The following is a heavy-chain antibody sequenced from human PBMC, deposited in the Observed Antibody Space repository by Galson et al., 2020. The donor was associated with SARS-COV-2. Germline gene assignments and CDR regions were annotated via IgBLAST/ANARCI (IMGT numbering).Heavy chain of an antibody. CDR1: GGSISSSSYY. Sequence: SETLSLTCTVSGGSISSSSYYWGWIRQPPGKGLEWIGSIYYSGSTYYNPSLKSRVTISVDTSKNQFSLKLSSVTAADTAVYYCARMRRWLQFMVRKKIETNYYSDYWGQGTLVTVSS. V-gene: IGHV4-39*07. CDR2: IYYSGST. D-gene: IGHD5-12*01. J-gene: IGHJ4*02. CDR3: ARMRRWLQFMVRKKIETNYYSDY.